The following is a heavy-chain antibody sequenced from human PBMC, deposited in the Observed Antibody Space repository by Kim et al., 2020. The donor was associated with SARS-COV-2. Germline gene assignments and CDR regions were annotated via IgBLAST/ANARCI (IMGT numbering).Heavy chain of an antibody. D-gene: IGHD3-22*01. CDR2: ISGSGGIS. CDR3: TNVSSGYYSAHCYFDL. V-gene: IGHV3-23*01. Sequence: GGSLRLSCAASRFTFSSFAMSWVRQAPGKGLEWVAGISGSGGISDTADSVKGRFTISRDNSKHTLYLQMNILRAEDTAVYYCTNVSSGYYSAHCYFDLWARGNLDTVST. CDR1: RFTFSSFA. J-gene: IGHJ2*01.